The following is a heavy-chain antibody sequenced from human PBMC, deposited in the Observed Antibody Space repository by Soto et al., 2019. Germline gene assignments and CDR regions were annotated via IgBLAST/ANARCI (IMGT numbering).Heavy chain of an antibody. J-gene: IGHJ1*01. CDR1: GFTFSDHH. CDR3: ARDKGTH. Sequence: QVQLVESGGGLVKPGGSLGLSCAASGFTFSDHHMSWIRQAPGKGLEWVSDISSSDTKYYADSVKGRFTISRDNAKNSLYLQMNSLRADDTAMYYCARDKGTHWGQGTLVTVSS. D-gene: IGHD1-1*01. CDR2: ISSSDTK. V-gene: IGHV3-11*01.